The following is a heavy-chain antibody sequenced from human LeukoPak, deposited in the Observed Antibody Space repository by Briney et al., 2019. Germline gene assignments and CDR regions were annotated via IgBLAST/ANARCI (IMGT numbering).Heavy chain of an antibody. D-gene: IGHD2-15*01. CDR1: GYTFTSYD. Sequence: GASVKVSCKASGYTFTSYDINWVRQATGQGLEWMGWINTDTGNPTYAQGFTGRFVFSLDTSVSTAYLQISSLKAEDTAVYYCARASCTGGTCPTFIDFWGQGTLVTVSS. J-gene: IGHJ4*02. V-gene: IGHV7-4-1*02. CDR3: ARASCTGGTCPTFIDF. CDR2: INTDTGNP.